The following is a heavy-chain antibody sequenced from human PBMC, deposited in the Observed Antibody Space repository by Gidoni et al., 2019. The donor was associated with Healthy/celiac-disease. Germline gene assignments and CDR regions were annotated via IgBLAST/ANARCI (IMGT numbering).Heavy chain of an antibody. CDR3: ARDLGVDSETFDI. CDR2: ISYDGSNK. D-gene: IGHD5-12*01. J-gene: IGHJ3*02. Sequence: QVQLVESGGGVVQPGRSLRLSCAASGFTFSSYAMHWVRQAPGKGLEWVAVISYDGSNKYYADSVKGRFTISRDNSKNTLYLQMNSLRAEDTAVYYCARDLGVDSETFDIWGQGTMVTVSS. CDR1: GFTFSSYA. V-gene: IGHV3-30-3*01.